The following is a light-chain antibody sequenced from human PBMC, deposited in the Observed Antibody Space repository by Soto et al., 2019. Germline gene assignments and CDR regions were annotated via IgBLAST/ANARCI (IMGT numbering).Light chain of an antibody. V-gene: IGLV2-14*01. CDR1: SSDVGGYNH. CDR3: CSYTSSSIRV. Sequence: QSVLTQPASVSGSPGQSITISCTGTSSDVGGYNHVSWYQQHPGKAPKLIIYEVRTRPSGVSNRLSGSKSGNTASLTISGLQADDEADYYCCSYTSSSIRVFGGGTKLTVL. CDR2: EVR. J-gene: IGLJ3*02.